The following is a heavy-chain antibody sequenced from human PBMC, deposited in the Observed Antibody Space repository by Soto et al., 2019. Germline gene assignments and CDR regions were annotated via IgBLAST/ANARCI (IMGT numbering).Heavy chain of an antibody. Sequence: VTLSLTCTVSGGSISSYYWSWIRQPPGKGLEWIGYIYYSGSTNYNPSLKSRVTKSVARSKTQFSRRLSFVPAADTAVYYCARQSRFWEWLPQDSYYYYLDVWGKGTTVTVPS. D-gene: IGHD3-3*01. J-gene: IGHJ6*03. CDR3: ARQSRFWEWLPQDSYYYYLDV. CDR1: GGSISSYY. CDR2: IYYSGST. V-gene: IGHV4-59*08.